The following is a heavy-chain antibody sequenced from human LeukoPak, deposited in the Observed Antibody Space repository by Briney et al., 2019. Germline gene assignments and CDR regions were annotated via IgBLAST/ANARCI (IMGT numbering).Heavy chain of an antibody. CDR2: ISYDGSNK. CDR3: AKDLFDY. CDR1: GFTFSSYG. Sequence: GGSLRLSCAASGFTFSSYGMHWVRQAPGKGLEWVAVISYDGSNKYYADSVKGRFTISRDNSKNTLYLQMNSLRAEDTAVYYCAKDLFDYWGQGTLVTVSS. V-gene: IGHV3-30*18. J-gene: IGHJ4*02.